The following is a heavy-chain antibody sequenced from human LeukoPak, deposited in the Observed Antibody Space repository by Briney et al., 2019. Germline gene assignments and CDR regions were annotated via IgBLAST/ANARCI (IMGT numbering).Heavy chain of an antibody. Sequence: ASVKVSCKASGYTFTSYYMHWVRQAPGQGLEWMGIINPSGGSTSYAQKFQGRVTMTRDMSTSTVYMELSSLRSEDTAVYYCAVDRGWWNAFDIWGQGTMVTVSS. CDR2: INPSGGST. CDR3: AVDRGWWNAFDI. D-gene: IGHD6-19*01. CDR1: GYTFTSYY. V-gene: IGHV1-46*01. J-gene: IGHJ3*02.